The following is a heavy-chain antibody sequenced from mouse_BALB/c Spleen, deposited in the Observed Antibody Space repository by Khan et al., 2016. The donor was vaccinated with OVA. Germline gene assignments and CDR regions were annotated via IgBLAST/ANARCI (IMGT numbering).Heavy chain of an antibody. J-gene: IGHJ4*01. V-gene: IGHV9-3-1*01. CDR3: ARPPYFSYTLDH. CDR2: INTYTGEP. D-gene: IGHD2-10*01. CDR1: GYTFTNYG. Sequence: QVQLQQSGPELKKPGETVKISCKASGYTFTNYGINWVKQSPGKALKWMGWINTYTGEPTYADDFKGRFAFSLETSASTAYLQINNLKNEDTATYFCARPPYFSYTLDHWGQGTSVTVSS.